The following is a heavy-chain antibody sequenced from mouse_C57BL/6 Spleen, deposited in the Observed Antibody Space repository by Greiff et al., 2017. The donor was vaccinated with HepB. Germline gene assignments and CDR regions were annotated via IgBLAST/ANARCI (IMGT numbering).Heavy chain of an antibody. J-gene: IGHJ3*01. CDR2: IDPETGGT. Sequence: QVQLQQSGAELVRPGASVTLSCKASGYTFTDYEMHWVKQTPVHGLEWIGAIDPETGGTAYNQKFKGKAILTADKSSSTAYMELRSLTSEDSAVYYCTRDGGITTEGFAYWGQGTLVTVSA. CDR1: GYTFTDYE. V-gene: IGHV1-15*01. CDR3: TRDGGITTEGFAY. D-gene: IGHD1-1*01.